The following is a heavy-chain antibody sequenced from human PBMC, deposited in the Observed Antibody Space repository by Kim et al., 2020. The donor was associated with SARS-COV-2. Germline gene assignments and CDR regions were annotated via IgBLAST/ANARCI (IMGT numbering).Heavy chain of an antibody. D-gene: IGHD1-26*01. CDR3: ARGGSYYDRLFKPLKDAFDI. Sequence: GGSLRLSCAASGFTFSSYGMHWVRQAPGKGLEWVAVISYDGSNKYYADSVKGRFTISRDNSKNTLYLQMNSLRAEDTAVYYCARGGSYYDRLFKPLKDAFDIWGQGTMVTVSS. V-gene: IGHV3-30*03. J-gene: IGHJ3*02. CDR2: ISYDGSNK. CDR1: GFTFSSYG.